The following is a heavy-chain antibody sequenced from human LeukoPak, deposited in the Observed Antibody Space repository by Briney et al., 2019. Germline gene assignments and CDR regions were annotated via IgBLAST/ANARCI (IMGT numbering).Heavy chain of an antibody. V-gene: IGHV1-69*06. D-gene: IGHD3-16*02. CDR2: IIPIFGSA. CDR1: GGIFSSYA. Sequence: SVNVSCKASGGIFSSYAINWVRQAPGQGLEWMGRIIPIFGSANYAQKFQGRVTITADKSTRTAYMELSSLRSEDTALYYCAKGSRLREGGSYRFWGQGTLVTVSS. J-gene: IGHJ4*02. CDR3: AKGSRLREGGSYRF.